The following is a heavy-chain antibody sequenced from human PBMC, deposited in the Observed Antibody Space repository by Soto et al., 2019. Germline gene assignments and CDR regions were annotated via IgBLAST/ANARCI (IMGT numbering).Heavy chain of an antibody. D-gene: IGHD4-17*01. CDR1: GCTLSIYW. J-gene: IGHJ5*01. V-gene: IGHV3-74*01. CDR3: ARDQDYGDLVNPYWLAS. CDR2: LNSDGSST. Sequence: GPSLRLSCAASGCTLSIYWMHWVRQALGKGQVLVSRLNSDGSSTSYADSVKGLFTISRDNAKNTLYLQMNSLRTDDTAIYYRARDQDYGDLVNPYWLASWGQGSLVTVSS.